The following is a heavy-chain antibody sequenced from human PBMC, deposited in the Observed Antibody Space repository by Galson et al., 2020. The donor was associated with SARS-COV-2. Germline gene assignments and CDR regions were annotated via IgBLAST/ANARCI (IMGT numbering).Heavy chain of an antibody. V-gene: IGHV3-53*01. D-gene: IGHD3-10*01. CDR2: IYSGGST. CDR3: AREGLCGSGSLCFDY. J-gene: IGHJ4*02. Sequence: GGSLRLSCAASGFTVSSNYMSWVRQAPGKGLEWVSVIYSGGSTYYADSVKGRFTISRDNSKNTLYLQMNSLRAKDTAVYYCAREGLCGSGSLCFDYWGQGTLVTVSS. CDR1: GFTVSSNY.